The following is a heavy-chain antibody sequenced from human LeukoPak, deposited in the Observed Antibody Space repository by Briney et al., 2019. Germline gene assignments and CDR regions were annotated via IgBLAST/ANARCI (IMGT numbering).Heavy chain of an antibody. CDR1: GFTFNNFA. J-gene: IGHJ4*02. CDR2: ISGSGGST. CDR3: AKEALVVVAATLDY. V-gene: IGHV3-23*01. Sequence: GGSLRLSCAASGFTFNNFAMSWVRQAPGKGLEWVSAISGSGGSTYYADSVKGRFTISRDNSKNTLYLQMNSLGAEDTAVYYCAKEALVVVAATLDYWGQGTLVTVSS. D-gene: IGHD2-15*01.